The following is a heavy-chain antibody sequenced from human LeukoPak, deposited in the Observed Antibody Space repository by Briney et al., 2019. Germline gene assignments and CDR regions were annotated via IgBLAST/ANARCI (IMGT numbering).Heavy chain of an antibody. CDR1: GYTFTGYY. CDR3: ARARSKATVTTSWFDP. D-gene: IGHD4-17*01. Sequence: GASVKVSCKASGYTFTGYYMHWVRQAPGQGLEWMGWINPNSGGTNYAQKFQGGVTMTRDTSISTAYMELSSLRSEDTAVYYCARARSKATVTTSWFDPWGQGTLVTVSS. V-gene: IGHV1-2*02. J-gene: IGHJ5*02. CDR2: INPNSGGT.